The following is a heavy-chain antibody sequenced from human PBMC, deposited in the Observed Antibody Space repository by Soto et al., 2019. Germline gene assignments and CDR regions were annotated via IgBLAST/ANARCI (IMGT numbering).Heavy chain of an antibody. CDR2: IYYSGST. CDR1: GGSISSYY. Sequence: QVQLQESGPGLVKPSETLSLTCTVSGGSISSYYWSWIRQPPGKGLEWIGYIYYSGSTNYNPSLKSRVSISVDTSKNQSSLKVSSVTAADTAVYYCARRYGGNFDYWGQGTLVTVSS. CDR3: ARRYGGNFDY. D-gene: IGHD1-26*01. V-gene: IGHV4-59*01. J-gene: IGHJ4*02.